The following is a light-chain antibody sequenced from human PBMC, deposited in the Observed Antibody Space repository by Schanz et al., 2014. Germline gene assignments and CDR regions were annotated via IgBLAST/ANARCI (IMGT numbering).Light chain of an antibody. CDR3: QQYGSSPPT. J-gene: IGKJ3*01. CDR2: GAS. V-gene: IGKV3-20*01. Sequence: EFVLTQSPGTLSLSPGERGTLSCRASQSVNSRYLAWYQQKPGQAPRLLIFGASRRASGIPDRFRGSGSGTDFTLTITRLEPEDVAVYYCQQYGSSPPTFGPGTTVDIK. CDR1: QSVNSRY.